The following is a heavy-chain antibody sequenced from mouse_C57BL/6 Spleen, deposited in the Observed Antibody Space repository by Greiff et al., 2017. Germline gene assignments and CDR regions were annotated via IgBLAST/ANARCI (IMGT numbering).Heavy chain of an antibody. D-gene: IGHD1-1*01. Sequence: QVTLKESGPGILQPSQPLSLTCSFSGFSLSTFGMGVGWFRQPSGKGLEWLAHIWWDDDKYYNPALKSRLTISKDTSKNQVFLKIANVDTADTATYYCARIVTTVVATDFDVWGTGTTVTVSS. CDR2: IWWDDDK. V-gene: IGHV8-8*01. J-gene: IGHJ1*03. CDR3: ARIVTTVVATDFDV. CDR1: GFSLSTFGMG.